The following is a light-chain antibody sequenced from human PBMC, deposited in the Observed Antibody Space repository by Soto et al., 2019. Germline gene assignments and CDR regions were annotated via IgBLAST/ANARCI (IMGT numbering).Light chain of an antibody. J-gene: IGKJ5*01. Sequence: IVLTHSPGTLSLGTGEIAELYFSASQSVSSSYLAWYQQKPGQAPRFLIYSASSRATGIPDRFSGSGSGTDFTLTISRLEPEDFAVYYCQQHGTSPITCGKGTRLEIK. CDR1: QSVSSSY. CDR3: QQHGTSPIT. V-gene: IGKV3-20*01. CDR2: SAS.